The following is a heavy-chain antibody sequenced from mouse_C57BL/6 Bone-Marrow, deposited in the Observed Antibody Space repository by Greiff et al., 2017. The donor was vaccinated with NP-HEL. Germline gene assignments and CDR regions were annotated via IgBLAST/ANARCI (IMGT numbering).Heavy chain of an antibody. CDR3: ARWGSLITTVVAYYAMDY. CDR1: GYTFTSYW. Sequence: VQVVESGAELVRPGTSVKLSCKASGYTFTSYWMHWVKQRPGQGLEWIGVIDPSDSYTNYNQKFQGKATLTVDTSSSTAYMQLSSLTSEDSAVYYCARWGSLITTVVAYYAMDYWGQGTSVTVSS. D-gene: IGHD1-1*01. CDR2: IDPSDSYT. J-gene: IGHJ4*01. V-gene: IGHV1-59*01.